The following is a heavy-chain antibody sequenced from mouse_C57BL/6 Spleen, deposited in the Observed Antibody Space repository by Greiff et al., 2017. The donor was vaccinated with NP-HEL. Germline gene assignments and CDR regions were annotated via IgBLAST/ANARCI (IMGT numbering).Heavy chain of an antibody. CDR2: IDPYDSYT. CDR1: GYTFTSYW. J-gene: IGHJ2*01. CDR3: ARKGDYDYYFDY. D-gene: IGHD2-4*01. V-gene: IGHV1-69*01. Sequence: QVQLQQPGAELVMPGASVKLSCKASGYTFTSYWMHWVKQRPGQGLEWIGEIDPYDSYTNYNQKFKGKSTLTVDKSSSTAYMQLSSLTSEDSAVYYCARKGDYDYYFDYWGQGTTLTVSS.